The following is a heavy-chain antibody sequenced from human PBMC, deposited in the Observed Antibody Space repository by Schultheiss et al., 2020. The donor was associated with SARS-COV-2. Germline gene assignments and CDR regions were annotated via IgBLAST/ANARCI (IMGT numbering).Heavy chain of an antibody. D-gene: IGHD3-22*01. V-gene: IGHV3-33*01. CDR2: IWYDGSNK. CDR3: ARSGDSSGYYYVGWFDP. CDR1: GFTFSSYG. Sequence: GESLKISCAASGFTFSSYGMHWVRQAPGKGLEWVAVIWYDGSNKYYADSVKGRFTISRDNSKNTLYLQMNSLRAEDTAVYYCARSGDSSGYYYVGWFDPWGQGTLVTVSS. J-gene: IGHJ5*02.